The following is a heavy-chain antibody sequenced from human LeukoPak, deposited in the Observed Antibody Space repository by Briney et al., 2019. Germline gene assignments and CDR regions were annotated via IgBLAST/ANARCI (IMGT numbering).Heavy chain of an antibody. CDR2: IIPIFGTA. Sequence: SVKVSCTASGGTFSSYAISWVRQAPGQGLEWMGGIIPIFGTANYAQKFQGRVTITADESTSTAYMELSSLRSEDTAVYYCARAQYYYDRYDYWGQGTLVTVSS. CDR1: GGTFSSYA. D-gene: IGHD3-22*01. V-gene: IGHV1-69*13. CDR3: ARAQYYYDRYDY. J-gene: IGHJ4*02.